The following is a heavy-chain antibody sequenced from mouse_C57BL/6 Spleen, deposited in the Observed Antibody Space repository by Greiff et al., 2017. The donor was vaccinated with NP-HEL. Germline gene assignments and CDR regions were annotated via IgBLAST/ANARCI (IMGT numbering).Heavy chain of an antibody. J-gene: IGHJ3*01. V-gene: IGHV5-6*01. Sequence: EVQVVESGGDLVKPGGSLKLSCAASGFTFSSYGMSWVRQTPDKRLEWVATISSGGSYTYYPDSVKGRFTISRDNAKNTLYLQMSSLKSEDTAMYYCARQDSNSVAWFAYWGQRTLVTVAA. CDR3: ARQDSNSVAWFAY. CDR2: ISSGGSYT. D-gene: IGHD2-5*01. CDR1: GFTFSSYG.